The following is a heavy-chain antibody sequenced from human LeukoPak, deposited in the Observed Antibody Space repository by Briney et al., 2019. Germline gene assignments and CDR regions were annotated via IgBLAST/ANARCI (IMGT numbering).Heavy chain of an antibody. CDR3: ARGRYSSGIRTFDY. V-gene: IGHV1-8*01. CDR2: MNPNSGNT. J-gene: IGHJ4*02. Sequence: ATVKVSCKASGYTFTSYDINWVRQATGQGLEWMGWMNPNSGNTGYAQKFQGRVTMTRNTSISTAYMELSSLRSEDTAVYYCARGRYSSGIRTFDYWGQGTLVTVSS. D-gene: IGHD6-19*01. CDR1: GYTFTSYD.